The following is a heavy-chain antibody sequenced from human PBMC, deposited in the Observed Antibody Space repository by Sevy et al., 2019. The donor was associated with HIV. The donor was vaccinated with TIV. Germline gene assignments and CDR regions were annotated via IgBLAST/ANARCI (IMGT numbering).Heavy chain of an antibody. V-gene: IGHV3-48*01. J-gene: IGHJ5*02. Sequence: GGSLRLSCAASGFTFSSYSMNWVRQAPGKGLEWVSYISSSSSTIYYADSVKGRFTISRDNAKNSLYLQMNSLRAEDTAVYYCAREGNDFWSGYYRSNWFDPWGQGTLVTVSS. D-gene: IGHD3-3*01. CDR3: AREGNDFWSGYYRSNWFDP. CDR2: ISSSSSTI. CDR1: GFTFSSYS.